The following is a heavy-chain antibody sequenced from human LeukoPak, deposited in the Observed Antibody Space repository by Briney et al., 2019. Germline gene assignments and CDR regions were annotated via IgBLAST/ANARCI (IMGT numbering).Heavy chain of an antibody. V-gene: IGHV4-59*01. CDR2: IYYSGST. D-gene: IGHD3-9*01. Sequence: SETLSLTCTVSGGSISSYYWSWIRQPPGKGLEWIGYIYYSGSTNYNPSLTSRVTISVDTSKNQFSLKLSSVTAADTAVYYCARGSRSQFYYDILTGLDYWGQGTLVTVSS. J-gene: IGHJ4*02. CDR3: ARGSRSQFYYDILTGLDY. CDR1: GGSISSYY.